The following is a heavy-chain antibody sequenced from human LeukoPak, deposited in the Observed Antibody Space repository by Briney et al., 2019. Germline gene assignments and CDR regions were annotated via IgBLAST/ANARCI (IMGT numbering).Heavy chain of an antibody. Sequence: ASVKVSCKASGYTFTSYGISWVRQAPGQELEWMGWISAYNGNTNYAQKLQGRVTMTTDTSTSTAYMELRSLRSDDTAVYYCARDRGKGAMTTVESFDYWGQGTLVTVSS. J-gene: IGHJ4*02. CDR3: ARDRGKGAMTTVESFDY. CDR2: ISAYNGNT. D-gene: IGHD4-11*01. V-gene: IGHV1-18*01. CDR1: GYTFTSYG.